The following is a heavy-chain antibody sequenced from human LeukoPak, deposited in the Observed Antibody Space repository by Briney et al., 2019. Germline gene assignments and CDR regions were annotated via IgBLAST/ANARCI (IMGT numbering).Heavy chain of an antibody. J-gene: IGHJ4*02. CDR2: IKSKTDGGTT. CDR1: GFTFSNAW. V-gene: IGHV3-15*01. Sequence: GGSLRLSCAASGFTFSNAWMSWVRQAPGKGLEWVGRIKSKTDGGTTDYAAPVKGRFTISRDDSKNTLYLQMNSLKTEDTAVYYCTTDSGIAAAGMWGGQGTLVTVSS. D-gene: IGHD6-13*01. CDR3: TTDSGIAAAGMW.